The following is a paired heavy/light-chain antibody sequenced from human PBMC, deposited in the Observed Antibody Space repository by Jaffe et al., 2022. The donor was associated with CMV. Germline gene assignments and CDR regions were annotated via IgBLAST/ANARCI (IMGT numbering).Heavy chain of an antibody. CDR1: GFTFSTNA. V-gene: IGHV3-23*01. Sequence: EVKLLESGGGLVQPGGSLRLSCAASGFTFSTNAMSWVRQAPGKGLEWVSSISDTGANTYYADSVKGRFTISRDTSDNTLSLQMNSLRGEDTAVYYCAKSLFFDWVRGPMDVWGQGTTVTVSS. CDR3: AKSLFFDWVRGPMDV. CDR2: ISDTGANT. J-gene: IGHJ6*02. D-gene: IGHD3-9*01.
Light chain of an antibody. CDR3: QQRSNWPPA. V-gene: IGKV3-11*01. J-gene: IGKJ5*01. Sequence: EIVLTQSPATLSLSPGERATLSCRASQSVSRYLAWYQHKPAQAPRLLIYDAVNRATGIPARFSGSGSGTDFTLTISSLEPEDFAVYYCQQRSNWPPAFGQGTRLEIK. CDR1: QSVSRY. CDR2: DAV.